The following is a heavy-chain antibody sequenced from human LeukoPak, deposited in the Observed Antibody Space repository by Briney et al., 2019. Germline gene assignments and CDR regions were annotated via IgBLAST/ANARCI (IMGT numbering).Heavy chain of an antibody. J-gene: IGHJ4*02. CDR3: ARGSLYYYDSSGYYGY. V-gene: IGHV1-18*01. CDR2: ISAYNGNT. Sequence: GASVKVSCKASDYTFTSYGISWVRQAPGQGLEWMGWISAYNGNTNYAQKLQGRVTMTTDTSTSTAYMELRSLRSDDTAVYYCARGSLYYYDSSGYYGYWGQGTLVTVSS. CDR1: DYTFTSYG. D-gene: IGHD3-22*01.